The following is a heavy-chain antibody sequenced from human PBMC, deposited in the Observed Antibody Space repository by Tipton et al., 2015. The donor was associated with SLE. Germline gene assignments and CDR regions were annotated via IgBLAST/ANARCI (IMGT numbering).Heavy chain of an antibody. CDR2: FYYSGST. D-gene: IGHD2-21*02. CDR3: ARSPIVVVTAGDAFDI. V-gene: IGHV4-39*01. CDR1: GGSISSSSYY. Sequence: LRLSCTVSGGSISSSSYYWGWIRQPPGKGLEWIGSFYYSGSTYYNPSLKSRVTISVDTSKNQFSLKLTSVTAADTAVYYCARSPIVVVTAGDAFDIWGRGTLVTVSS. J-gene: IGHJ2*01.